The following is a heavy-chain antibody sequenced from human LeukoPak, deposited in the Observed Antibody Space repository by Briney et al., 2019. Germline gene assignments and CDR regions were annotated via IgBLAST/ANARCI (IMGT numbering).Heavy chain of an antibody. D-gene: IGHD5-24*01. CDR1: GYTFTSYA. J-gene: IGHJ4*02. Sequence: SVKVSCKASGYTFTSYAMNWVRQAPGQGLEWMGGIIPIFGTANYAQKFQGRVTITADESTSTAYMELSSLRSEDTAVYYCARGTVGYNRGYYFDYWGQGTLVTVSS. CDR2: IIPIFGTA. CDR3: ARGTVGYNRGYYFDY. V-gene: IGHV1-69*13.